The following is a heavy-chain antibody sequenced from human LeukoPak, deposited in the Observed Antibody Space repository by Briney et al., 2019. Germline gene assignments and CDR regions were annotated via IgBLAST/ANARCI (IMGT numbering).Heavy chain of an antibody. CDR3: ARATHNWNDVADY. Sequence: GGSLRLSCAASGVTFSSFWIGWGRRAPGKGVEWVAKIKQVGSEKYYVGSVKGRFTITRDNDKTSLSLQMHSLRAEDTAVYYCARATHNWNDVADYWRQGTLVTVSS. V-gene: IGHV3-7*03. CDR1: GVTFSSFW. J-gene: IGHJ4*02. CDR2: IKQVGSEK. D-gene: IGHD1-1*01.